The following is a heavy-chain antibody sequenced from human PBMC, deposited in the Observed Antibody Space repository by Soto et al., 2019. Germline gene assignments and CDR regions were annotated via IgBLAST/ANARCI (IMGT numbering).Heavy chain of an antibody. D-gene: IGHD3-9*01. CDR3: TTGIYYDILTGYHNVAY. J-gene: IGHJ4*02. CDR2: IKSKTDGGTA. V-gene: IGHV3-15*01. Sequence: GGSLRLSCVASGFNLSHPWMTWVRQAAGKGLEWVGRIKSKTDGGTADCAAPVKGRATISRDDSKNTVYLQMNSLKTEDTAVYYCTTGIYYDILTGYHNVAYWGQGALVTVSS. CDR1: GFNLSHPW.